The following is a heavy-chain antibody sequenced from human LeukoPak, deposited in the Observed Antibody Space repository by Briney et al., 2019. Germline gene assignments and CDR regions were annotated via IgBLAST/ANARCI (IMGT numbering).Heavy chain of an antibody. CDR2: MNSDGSNT. CDR1: GFTFSSYW. CDR3: ARDRGCSSTSCYFDD. D-gene: IGHD2-2*01. V-gene: IGHV3-74*01. J-gene: IGHJ4*02. Sequence: GSLRLSCAASGFTFSSYWMHWVRQAPGKGLVWVSRMNSDGSNTRYADSVKGRFTISRDNAKNTLYLQMNSLRAEDTAVYYCARDRGCSSTSCYFDDWGQGTLVTVSS.